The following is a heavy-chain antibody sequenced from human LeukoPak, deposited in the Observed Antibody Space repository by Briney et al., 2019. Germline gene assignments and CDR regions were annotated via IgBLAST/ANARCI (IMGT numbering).Heavy chain of an antibody. CDR2: IRSDGSNV. V-gene: IGHV3-30*02. CDR3: AKDATRPTSGAPGY. Sequence: GGSLRVSCEVSGLKFTSDGMHWVRQAPGKGLEWVAFIRSDGSNVYTLDSVKGRFTVSRDNSKNTLYLQMNSLRAEDTALYYCAKDATRPTSGAPGYWGQGTLVTVSS. J-gene: IGHJ4*02. CDR1: GLKFTSDG. D-gene: IGHD6-6*01.